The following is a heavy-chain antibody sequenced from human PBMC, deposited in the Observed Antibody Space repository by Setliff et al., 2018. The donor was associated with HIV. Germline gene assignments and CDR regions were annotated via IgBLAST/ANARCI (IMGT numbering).Heavy chain of an antibody. J-gene: IGHJ5*02. D-gene: IGHD2-21*02. CDR2: VYYNGAT. Sequence: PSETLSLTCTVSGGSIASSTHYWAWIRQPPGKGLEWIGSVYYNGATDHNPSLKSRVTISVDTSKNQFSLKLSSVTAADTAVYYCARRAGGVTGFDPWGQGILVTVSS. CDR1: GGSIASSTHY. V-gene: IGHV4-39*07. CDR3: ARRAGGVTGFDP.